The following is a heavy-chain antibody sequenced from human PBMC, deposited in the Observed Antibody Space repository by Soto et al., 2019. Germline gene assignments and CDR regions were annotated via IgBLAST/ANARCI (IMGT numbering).Heavy chain of an antibody. CDR2: IIPIFGTA. J-gene: IGHJ4*02. V-gene: IGHV1-69*06. CDR1: GGTFSSYA. Sequence: SVKVSCKASGGTFSSYAISWVRQAPGQGLEWMGGIIPIFGTANYAQKFQGRVTITADKSTGTAYMELSSLRSEDTAVYYCARGRGSSGFHKYLDYWGQGTLVTVSS. D-gene: IGHD6-19*01. CDR3: ARGRGSSGFHKYLDY.